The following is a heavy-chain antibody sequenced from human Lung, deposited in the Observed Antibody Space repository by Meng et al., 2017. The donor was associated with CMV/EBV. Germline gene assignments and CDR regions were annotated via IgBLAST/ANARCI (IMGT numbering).Heavy chain of an antibody. D-gene: IGHD6-6*01. J-gene: IGHJ6*02. Sequence: GESLKISCAASGFTFDDYGMSWVRQAPGKGLEWVSGINWNGGSTGYADSVKGRFTISRDNAKNSLYLQMNSLRAEDTALYYCAREEYSSSSQAGQYYYYYYGMDVWGQGTTVTVSS. CDR1: GFTFDDYG. CDR3: AREEYSSSSQAGQYYYYYYGMDV. V-gene: IGHV3-20*04. CDR2: INWNGGST.